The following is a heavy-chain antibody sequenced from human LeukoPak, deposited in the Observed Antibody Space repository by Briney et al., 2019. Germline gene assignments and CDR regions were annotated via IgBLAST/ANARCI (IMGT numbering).Heavy chain of an antibody. D-gene: IGHD6-13*01. CDR3: ARDRWHSRNWNDAVDI. CDR1: GYTFTSYG. V-gene: IGHV1-18*01. CDR2: ISAYNGNT. Sequence: GASVKVSCKASGYTFTSYGISWVRQAPGQGLEWMGWISAYNGNTNYAQKLQGRVTMTTDTSTSTAYMELRSLRSDDTAVYYCARDRWHSRNWNDAVDIWGQGTMVTVSS. J-gene: IGHJ3*02.